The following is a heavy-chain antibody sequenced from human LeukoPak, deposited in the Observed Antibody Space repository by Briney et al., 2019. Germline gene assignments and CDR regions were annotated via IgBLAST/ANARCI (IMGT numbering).Heavy chain of an antibody. CDR3: ARSRGFGELNY. CDR2: IYYSGST. Sequence: PSETLSLTCTVSGGSISSYYWSWIRQPPGKGLEWIGYIYYSGSTNYNPSLKSRVTISVDTSKNQFSLKLSSVTAADTAVYYCARSRGFGELNYWGQGTLVTVSS. J-gene: IGHJ4*02. D-gene: IGHD3-10*01. V-gene: IGHV4-59*01. CDR1: GGSISSYY.